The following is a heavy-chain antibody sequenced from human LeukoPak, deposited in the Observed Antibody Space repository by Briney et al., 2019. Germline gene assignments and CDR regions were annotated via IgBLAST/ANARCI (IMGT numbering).Heavy chain of an antibody. Sequence: GGSLRLSCAASGFTFSSYGMHWVRQPPGKGLEWVAVIWSDGSNKYYADSVKGRFTISRDNAKNSLYLQMNSLRAEDTALYYCVKGAAYHLGDAFDIWGQGTMVTVSS. CDR3: VKGAAYHLGDAFDI. V-gene: IGHV3-33*03. CDR2: IWSDGSNK. CDR1: GFTFSSYG. D-gene: IGHD2-15*01. J-gene: IGHJ3*02.